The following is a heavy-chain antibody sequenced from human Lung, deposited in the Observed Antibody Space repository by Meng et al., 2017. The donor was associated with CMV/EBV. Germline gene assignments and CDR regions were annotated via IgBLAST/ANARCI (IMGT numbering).Heavy chain of an antibody. Sequence: QVQLVQSGAEVEKPGAAVGVYCKASGYTVTSYAMNWVRQASGQGLEWMGWISAYNGNTNSAQKLPGRVTMATNTSTSTDYMELRSLRSDDTAVYYCASVASLGYFSYGCEGTLVTVSS. V-gene: IGHV1-18*01. D-gene: IGHD7-27*01. CDR1: GYTVTSYA. J-gene: IGHJ4*02. CDR3: ASVASLGYFSY. CDR2: ISAYNGNT.